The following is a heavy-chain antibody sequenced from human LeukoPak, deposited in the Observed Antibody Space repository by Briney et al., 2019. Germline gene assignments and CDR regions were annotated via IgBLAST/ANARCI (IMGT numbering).Heavy chain of an antibody. D-gene: IGHD5-12*01. Sequence: PGGSLRLSCAASGFTFSNYWMSWVRQAPGKGLEWVANIKQDGSEKYYVDSLKGRFTISRDNGKNSLFLQMDSLRAEDTAVYFCARDQGGYDYPPDYWGQGTLVTVSS. CDR3: ARDQGGYDYPPDY. CDR1: GFTFSNYW. V-gene: IGHV3-7*04. CDR2: IKQDGSEK. J-gene: IGHJ4*02.